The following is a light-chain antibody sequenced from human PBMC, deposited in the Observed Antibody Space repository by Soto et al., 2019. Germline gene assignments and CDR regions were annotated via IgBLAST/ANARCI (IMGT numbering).Light chain of an antibody. Sequence: SYDLTQPPSVSVAPGQTARITCGGNNIGSKSVHWYQQKPGQAPVLVVYDDSDRPSGIPERFSGSNSGNTATLTISRVEDGDEADYYCQVWDSSSDHYVFGTGIKVTVL. CDR3: QVWDSSSDHYV. V-gene: IGLV3-21*02. J-gene: IGLJ1*01. CDR2: DDS. CDR1: NIGSKS.